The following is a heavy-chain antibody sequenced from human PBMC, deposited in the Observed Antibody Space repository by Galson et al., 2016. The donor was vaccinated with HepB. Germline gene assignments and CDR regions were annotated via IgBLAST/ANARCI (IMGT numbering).Heavy chain of an antibody. J-gene: IGHJ6*03. CDR2: ISSSGTYI. Sequence: SLRLSCAASGFTFRSHTLNWVRQAPGKGLEWVSSISSSGTYIYYANSVKGRFTISRDNAKNSLYLQMNSLRVEDTAVYYCARDGFGELSPMDVWGKGTTVTVSS. CDR3: ARDGFGELSPMDV. CDR1: GFTFRSHT. V-gene: IGHV3-21*01. D-gene: IGHD3-10*01.